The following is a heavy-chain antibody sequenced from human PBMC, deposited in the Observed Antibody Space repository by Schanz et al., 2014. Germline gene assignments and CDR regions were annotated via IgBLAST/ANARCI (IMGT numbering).Heavy chain of an antibody. CDR3: ARDLNRCGGDCYSG. CDR1: GFTFSTYY. Sequence: EVHLAESGGGVVKPGGSLRLSCAASGFTFSTYYMNWVRQAPGKGLEWVSSISSSSSYIYYADSVKGRFTISRDNAKNSLYLQMNSLRAEDTAVYYCARDLNRCGGDCYSGWGQGTLVTVSS. J-gene: IGHJ4*02. D-gene: IGHD2-21*02. CDR2: ISSSSSYI. V-gene: IGHV3-21*01.